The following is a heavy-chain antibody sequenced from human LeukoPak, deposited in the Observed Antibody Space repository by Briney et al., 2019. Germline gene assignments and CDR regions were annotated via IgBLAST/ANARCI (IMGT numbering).Heavy chain of an antibody. CDR3: AKDGGYSGGKLDY. CDR1: GFTFDDYA. V-gene: IGHV3-9*01. Sequence: GGSLRLSCAASGFTFDDYAMHWVRQAPGKGLEWVSGISWNSGSIGYADSVKGRFTISRDNAKNSLYLQMNSLGAEDTALYYCAKDGGYSGGKLDYWGQGTLVTVSS. D-gene: IGHD5-12*01. CDR2: ISWNSGSI. J-gene: IGHJ4*02.